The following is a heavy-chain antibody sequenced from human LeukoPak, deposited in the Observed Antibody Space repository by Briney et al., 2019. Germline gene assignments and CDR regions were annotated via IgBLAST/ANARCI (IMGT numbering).Heavy chain of an antibody. J-gene: IGHJ4*02. D-gene: IGHD3-3*01. Sequence: GGSLRLSCAASGFTLSSYTMNWVRQAPGKGLEWVSYSSWSSSTIYYADSVKGRFTISRDNAKNSLYLQMNSLIAEDTAVYYCARDPPRGDFWSGAGRYYFDYWGQGTLVTVSS. V-gene: IGHV3-48*01. CDR1: GFTLSSYT. CDR2: SSWSSSTI. CDR3: ARDPPRGDFWSGAGRYYFDY.